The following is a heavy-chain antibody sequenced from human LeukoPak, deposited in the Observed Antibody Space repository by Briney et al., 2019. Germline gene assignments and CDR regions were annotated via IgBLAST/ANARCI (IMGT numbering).Heavy chain of an antibody. Sequence: PGGSLRLSCVTSGFTFRNYGMHWVRQAPGKGLEWVGLIWYDGTNTYYADSVKGRFTISKDNSKDALYLQMTSLRAEDTAVYYCAREGYSGSYAGWLDPWGQGTLVTVSS. V-gene: IGHV3-33*01. D-gene: IGHD1-26*01. CDR2: IWYDGTNT. CDR1: GFTFRNYG. CDR3: AREGYSGSYAGWLDP. J-gene: IGHJ5*02.